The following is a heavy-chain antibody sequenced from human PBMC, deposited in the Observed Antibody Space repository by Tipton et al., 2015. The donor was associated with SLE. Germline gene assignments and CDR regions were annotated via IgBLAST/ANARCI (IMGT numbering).Heavy chain of an antibody. CDR2: IYYRGST. Sequence: TLSLTCSVSGDSISSYFWSWIRQPPGKGLEWIGYIYYRGSTSYNPSLKSRVTISLDTSKNQFALRLSSVTAADTGVYYCARTGAYSNFYYYYYMDVWGEGTTVTVSS. V-gene: IGHV4-59*01. CDR3: ARTGAYSNFYYYYYMDV. J-gene: IGHJ6*03. D-gene: IGHD4-11*01. CDR1: GDSISSYF.